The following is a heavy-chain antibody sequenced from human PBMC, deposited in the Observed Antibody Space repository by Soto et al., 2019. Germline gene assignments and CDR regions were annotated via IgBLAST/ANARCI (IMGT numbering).Heavy chain of an antibody. Sequence: GASVKVSCKVSGYSFSNYGITWVRQAPGQGLEWMGWISVYDGKTAYAQKVQDRVTVTIDTSTSTAYMELRSLRSDDTAVYHCARAVPYSVGARLDYWGQGTLVTSPQ. CDR2: ISVYDGKT. D-gene: IGHD1-26*01. J-gene: IGHJ4*02. CDR1: GYSFSNYG. CDR3: ARAVPYSVGARLDY. V-gene: IGHV1-18*01.